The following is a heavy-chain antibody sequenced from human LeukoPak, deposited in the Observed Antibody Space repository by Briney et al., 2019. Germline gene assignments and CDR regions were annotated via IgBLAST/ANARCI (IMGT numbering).Heavy chain of an antibody. Sequence: PSETLSLTCTVSGGSISSYYWSWIRQPPGKGLEWIGYIYYSGSTNYNPSLKSRVTISVDTSKNQFSLKLSSVTAADTAVYYCARDHEYYYGSGSYYYYYMDVWGKGTTVTISS. CDR3: ARDHEYYYGSGSYYYYYMDV. V-gene: IGHV4-59*01. CDR2: IYYSGST. J-gene: IGHJ6*03. CDR1: GGSISSYY. D-gene: IGHD3-10*01.